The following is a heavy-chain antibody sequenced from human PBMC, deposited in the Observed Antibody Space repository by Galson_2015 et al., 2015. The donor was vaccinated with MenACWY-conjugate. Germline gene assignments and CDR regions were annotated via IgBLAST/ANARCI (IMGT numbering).Heavy chain of an antibody. CDR3: ARDQRGSGYEEFDY. CDR2: IWSDGSNE. V-gene: IGHV3-33*01. Sequence: SLRLSCAASGFNFSIFGMHWVRQAPGKGLEWVAVIWSDGSNEYYADSVKGRFTVSRANSKNTLYLYMNSLRAEDTAMYYCARDQRGSGYEEFDYWGQGTLVTVSS. CDR1: GFNFSIFG. J-gene: IGHJ4*02. D-gene: IGHD5-12*01.